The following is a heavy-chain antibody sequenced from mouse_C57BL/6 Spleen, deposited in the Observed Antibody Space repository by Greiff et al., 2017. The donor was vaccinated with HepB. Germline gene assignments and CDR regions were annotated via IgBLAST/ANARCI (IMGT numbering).Heavy chain of an antibody. V-gene: IGHV3-6*01. CDR1: GYSITSGYY. CDR2: ISYDGSN. D-gene: IGHD1-1*01. J-gene: IGHJ2*01. Sequence: ESGPGLVKPSQSLSLTCSVTGYSITSGYYWNWIRQFPGNKLEWMGYISYDGSNNYNPSLKNRISITRDTSKNQFFLKLNSVTTEDTATYYCANYYGSSYVGYFDYWGQGTTLTVSS. CDR3: ANYYGSSYVGYFDY.